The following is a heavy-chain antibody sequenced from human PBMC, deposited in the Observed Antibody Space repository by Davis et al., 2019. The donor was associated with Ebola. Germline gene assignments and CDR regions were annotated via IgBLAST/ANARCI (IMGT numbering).Heavy chain of an antibody. CDR2: IYYSGST. V-gene: IGHV4-31*03. Sequence: PSETLSLTCTVSGGSISSGGYYWSWIRQHPGKGLEWIGYIYYSGSTYYNPSLKSRVTISVDTSKNQFSLKLSSVTAADTAIYYCARDHAYDSRGYSPSAENWLDPWGQGTLVTVSS. J-gene: IGHJ5*02. CDR3: ARDHAYDSRGYSPSAENWLDP. CDR1: GGSISSGGYY. D-gene: IGHD3-22*01.